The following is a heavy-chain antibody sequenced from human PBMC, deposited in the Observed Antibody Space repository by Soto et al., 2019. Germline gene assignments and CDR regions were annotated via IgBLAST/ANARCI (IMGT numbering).Heavy chain of an antibody. CDR2: IFTGGNT. V-gene: IGHV3-66*01. Sequence: EVQLVESGGGLVQPGGSLTLSCAASGLTVNADSMSWVRQAPGKGLEWVSVIFTGGNTYYIDSVKGRFTISRDNSTNTLYLQMNSLRVEDTAVYYCARESAAKADAFDIWGQGTMVTVSS. J-gene: IGHJ3*02. D-gene: IGHD3-3*01. CDR3: ARESAAKADAFDI. CDR1: GLTVNADS.